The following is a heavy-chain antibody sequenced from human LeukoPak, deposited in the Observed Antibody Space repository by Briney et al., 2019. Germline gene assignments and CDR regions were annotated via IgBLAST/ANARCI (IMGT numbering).Heavy chain of an antibody. Sequence: GGSLRLSCAASGFTFSSYAMSWVRQAPGKGLEWVSTISDSGGSTYNADSVKGRFTISRDNSKNTLYLQMNSLRAEDTAVYYCAKFPGGSYDLSDYWGQGTLVTVSS. CDR1: GFTFSSYA. J-gene: IGHJ4*02. CDR2: ISDSGGST. V-gene: IGHV3-23*01. CDR3: AKFPGGSYDLSDY. D-gene: IGHD1-26*01.